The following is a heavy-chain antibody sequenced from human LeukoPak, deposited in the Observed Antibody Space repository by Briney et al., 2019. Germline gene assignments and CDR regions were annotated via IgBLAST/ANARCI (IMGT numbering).Heavy chain of an antibody. D-gene: IGHD3-3*01. CDR3: AVGRITIFGVVPLSYYMDV. J-gene: IGHJ6*03. CDR2: ISIYNGNT. Sequence: ASVKVSCKASGYTFTNYGISWVRQAPGQGLEWMGWISIYNGNTDYAQKLRGRVTMTTDTSTSTAYMELRSLRSDDTAVYYCAVGRITIFGVVPLSYYMDVWRKGTTVTVSS. CDR1: GYTFTNYG. V-gene: IGHV1-18*01.